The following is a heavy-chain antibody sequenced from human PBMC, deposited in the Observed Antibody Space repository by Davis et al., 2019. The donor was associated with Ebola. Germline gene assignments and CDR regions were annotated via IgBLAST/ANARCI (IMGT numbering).Heavy chain of an antibody. CDR2: IYHTGST. J-gene: IGHJ2*01. CDR1: GGSISSNNW. D-gene: IGHD4-17*01. Sequence: MPSETLSLTCAVSGGSISSNNWWSWVRQPPGKGLEWIGDIYHTGSTTYNSSLKSRLTISVDKSKNQFSLKLSSVTAADTAIYYCASTTVTTFVLSWYFDLWGRGTLVTVSS. V-gene: IGHV4-4*02. CDR3: ASTTVTTFVLSWYFDL.